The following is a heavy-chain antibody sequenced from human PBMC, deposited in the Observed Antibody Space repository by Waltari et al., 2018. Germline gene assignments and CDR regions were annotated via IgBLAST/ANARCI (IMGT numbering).Heavy chain of an antibody. CDR2: ISYDGSNK. V-gene: IGHV3-30-3*01. D-gene: IGHD6-13*01. CDR3: ARDQYSSSPEYYFDY. J-gene: IGHJ4*02. CDR1: GFTFSSYA. Sequence: QVQLVESGGGVVQPGRSLRLSCAASGFTFSSYAMHWVRQAPGKGLEWVAVISYDGSNKYYADSVKGRFTISRDNSKNTLYLQMNSLRAEDTAVYYCARDQYSSSPEYYFDYWGQGTLVTVSS.